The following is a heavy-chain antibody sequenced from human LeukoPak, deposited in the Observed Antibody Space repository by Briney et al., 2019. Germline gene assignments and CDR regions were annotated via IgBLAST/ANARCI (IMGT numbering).Heavy chain of an antibody. V-gene: IGHV1-8*02. D-gene: IGHD5-24*01. Sequence: ASVKVSCKASGYTFKNYDINWVRQATGQGPEWMGWMNPNSGNTGFAHKFQDRVSMTRDTSINTAYMELTSLRSGDTAVYYCARATPGGLHGYSFDYWGQGTVVTVYS. CDR3: ARATPGGLHGYSFDY. CDR1: GYTFKNYD. J-gene: IGHJ4*02. CDR2: MNPNSGNT.